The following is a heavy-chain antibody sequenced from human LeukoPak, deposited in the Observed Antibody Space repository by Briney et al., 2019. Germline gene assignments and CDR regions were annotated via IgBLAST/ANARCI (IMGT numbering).Heavy chain of an antibody. CDR3: AKVGIFGLVTYYFDY. Sequence: GGSLRLSCAACGFTFYEYDMQGVRQAPGRGVEWVSGISWNSGLIDYEDSVKGRFTISRDNAKNSLYLQMNSLKAEDTAFYYCAKVGIFGLVTYYFDYWGQGTLVTVSS. CDR1: GFTFYEYD. D-gene: IGHD3/OR15-3a*01. CDR2: ISWNSGLI. V-gene: IGHV3-9*01. J-gene: IGHJ4*02.